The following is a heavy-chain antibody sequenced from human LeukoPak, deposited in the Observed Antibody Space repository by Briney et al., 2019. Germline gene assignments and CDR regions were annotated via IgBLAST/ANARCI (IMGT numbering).Heavy chain of an antibody. V-gene: IGHV3-21*01. D-gene: IGHD3-9*01. CDR2: ISSSSSYI. CDR3: ARDSYDILTGYRLSFDY. J-gene: IGHJ4*02. CDR1: GFTFSSYS. Sequence: GGSLRLSCAASGFTFSSYSMNWVRQAPGKGLEWVSSISSSSSYIYYADSVKGRFTISRDNAKNSLYLQMNSLRAEDTAVYYCARDSYDILTGYRLSFDYWGQGALVTVSS.